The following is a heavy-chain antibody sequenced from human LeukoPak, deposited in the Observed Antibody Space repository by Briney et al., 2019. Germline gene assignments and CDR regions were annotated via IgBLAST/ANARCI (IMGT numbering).Heavy chain of an antibody. CDR1: GYTFTCYY. CDR2: INPNSGGT. Sequence: HVASVKVSCKASGYTFTCYYMHWVRQAPGQGLEWMGWINPNSGGTNYAQKFQGRVTMTRDTSISTAYMELSRLRSDDTAVYYCASVPLGDSSGYYGDYWGQGTLVTVSS. CDR3: ASVPLGDSSGYYGDY. V-gene: IGHV1-2*02. D-gene: IGHD3-22*01. J-gene: IGHJ4*02.